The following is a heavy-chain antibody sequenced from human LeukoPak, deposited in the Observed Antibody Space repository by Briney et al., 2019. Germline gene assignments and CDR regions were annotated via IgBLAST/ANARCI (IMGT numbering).Heavy chain of an antibody. V-gene: IGHV3-30*18. CDR2: ISYDGSNK. J-gene: IGHJ4*02. CDR3: AKSYDSSGYYDY. D-gene: IGHD3-22*01. CDR1: GFTFSSYG. Sequence: TGGSLRLSCAASGFTFSSYGMHWVPQAPGKGLEWVAVISYDGSNKYYADSVKGRFTISRDNSKNTLYLQMNSLRAEDTAVYYCAKSYDSSGYYDYWGQGTLVTVSS.